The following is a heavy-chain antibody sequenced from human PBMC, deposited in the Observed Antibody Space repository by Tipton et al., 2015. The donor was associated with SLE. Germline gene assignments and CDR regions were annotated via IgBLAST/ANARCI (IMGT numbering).Heavy chain of an antibody. CDR3: ARDHPVAGPFDY. CDR2: ILTSGST. J-gene: IGHJ4*02. D-gene: IGHD6-19*01. CDR1: GGSINSYY. V-gene: IGHV4-4*08. Sequence: TLSLTCTVSGGSINSYYWSWIRQPPGKGLEWIGYILTSGSTTYNPSFKNRVTISVDTSRNQFSLKLNSVSASDTAVYYCARDHPVAGPFDYWGQGTLVTVSS.